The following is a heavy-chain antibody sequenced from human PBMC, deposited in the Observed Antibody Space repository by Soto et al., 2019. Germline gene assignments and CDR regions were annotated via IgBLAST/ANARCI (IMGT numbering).Heavy chain of an antibody. CDR2: INHSGST. V-gene: IGHV4-34*01. CDR1: GGSFSGYY. D-gene: IGHD3-10*01. J-gene: IGHJ4*02. CDR3: ARGRGGKG. Sequence: QVQLQQWGAGLLKPSETLSLTCAVYGGSFSGYYWSWIRQPPGKGLEWIGEINHSGSTNYNPSLNRRGTMSVDTSKNQSALKLSSVTAVATAVYYGARGRGGKGWGQGTLVAVSS.